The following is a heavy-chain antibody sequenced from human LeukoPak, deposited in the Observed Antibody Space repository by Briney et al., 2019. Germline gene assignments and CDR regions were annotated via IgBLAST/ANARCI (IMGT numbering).Heavy chain of an antibody. CDR2: IYYSGST. D-gene: IGHD3-3*01. J-gene: IGHJ5*02. Sequence: ASETLSLTCTVSGGSISSSSYYWGWIRQPPGKGLEWIGSIYYSGSTYYNPSLKSRVTISVDTSKNQFSLKLSSVTAADTAVYYCARHKGEAYDFWSSYYEGYNWFDPWGQGTLVTVSS. CDR3: ARHKGEAYDFWSSYYEGYNWFDP. CDR1: GGSISSSSYY. V-gene: IGHV4-39*01.